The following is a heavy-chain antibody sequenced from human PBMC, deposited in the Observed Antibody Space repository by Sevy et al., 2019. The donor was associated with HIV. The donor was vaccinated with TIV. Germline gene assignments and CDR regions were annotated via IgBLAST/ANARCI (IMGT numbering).Heavy chain of an antibody. CDR3: AKDQGLTGDMGGLDY. CDR1: GFTFSSYG. D-gene: IGHD7-27*01. CDR2: IRYDGSNK. V-gene: IGHV3-30*02. J-gene: IGHJ4*02. Sequence: GGSLRLSCAASGFTFSSYGMHWVRQAPGKGLEWVAFIRYDGSNKYYADSVKGRFTISRDNSKNTLYLQMNSLRAEDTAVYYCAKDQGLTGDMGGLDYWGQGTLVTVSS.